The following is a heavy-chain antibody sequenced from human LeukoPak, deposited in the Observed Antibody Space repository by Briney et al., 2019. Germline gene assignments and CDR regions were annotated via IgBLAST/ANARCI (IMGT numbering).Heavy chain of an antibody. D-gene: IGHD3-22*01. Sequence: ASVKVSCKASGYTFTGYYMHWVRQAPGQGLEWMGWINPNSGGTNYAQKFQGRVTMTRDTSISTAYMELSRPRSDDTAVYYCARDAVYYYDNSDIWGQGTMVTVSS. CDR2: INPNSGGT. CDR3: ARDAVYYYDNSDI. CDR1: GYTFTGYY. V-gene: IGHV1-2*02. J-gene: IGHJ3*02.